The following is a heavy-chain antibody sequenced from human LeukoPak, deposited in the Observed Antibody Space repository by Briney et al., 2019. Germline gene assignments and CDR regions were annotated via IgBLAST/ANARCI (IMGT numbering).Heavy chain of an antibody. Sequence: GRSLRLSCAASGFTFSSYGMHWVRQAPGKGLEWVAVISYDGSNKYYADSVKGRFTISRDNSKNTLYLQMNSLRAEDTAVYYCSSDTFGARDYWGQGTLVTVSS. V-gene: IGHV3-30*03. D-gene: IGHD3-10*01. CDR3: SSDTFGARDY. CDR2: ISYDGSNK. J-gene: IGHJ4*02. CDR1: GFTFSSYG.